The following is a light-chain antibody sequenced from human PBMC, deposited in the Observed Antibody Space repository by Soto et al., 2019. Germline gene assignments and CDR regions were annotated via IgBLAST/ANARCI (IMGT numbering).Light chain of an antibody. V-gene: IGKV2D-29*02. CDR2: EVS. CDR3: MQSIQLPRT. J-gene: IGKJ4*02. CDR1: QSLIHTDGKSY. Sequence: IVMTQTPLSLSVTPGQPASMSCKSSQSLIHTDGKSYVYWYLQRPGRSPQVLMYEVSNRFSGVPDRFSGSVSGTDFTLKISRVEAEDVGVYYCMQSIQLPRTFGRGTKVEI.